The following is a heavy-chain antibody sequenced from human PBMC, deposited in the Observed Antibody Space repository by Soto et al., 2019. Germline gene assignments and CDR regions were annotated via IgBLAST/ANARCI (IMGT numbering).Heavy chain of an antibody. CDR1: GGTFSSYA. J-gene: IGHJ4*02. CDR2: IIPIFGTA. D-gene: IGHD4-17*01. V-gene: IGHV1-69*05. Sequence: GASVKVSCKASGGTFSSYAISWVRQAPGQGLEWMGGIIPIFGTANYAQKFQGRVTMTTDTSTSTAYMELRSLRSDDTAVYYCARGITTTVTTFDYWGQGTLVTVSS. CDR3: ARGITTTVTTFDY.